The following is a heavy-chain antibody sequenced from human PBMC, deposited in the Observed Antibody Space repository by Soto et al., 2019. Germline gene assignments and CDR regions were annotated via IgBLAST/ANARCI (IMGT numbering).Heavy chain of an antibody. D-gene: IGHD3-3*01. CDR3: ARSGTIFGVVILYFYYGMDV. CDR2: ISSSGSTI. Sequence: PRVSCGATGFTCSRYRMNWVRQAPGKGLEWVSYISSSGSTIYYADSVKGRFTISRDNAKNSLYLQMNSLRAEDTAVYYCARSGTIFGVVILYFYYGMDVWGHGXSFTV. V-gene: IGHV3-48*03. J-gene: IGHJ6*02. CDR1: GFTCSRYR.